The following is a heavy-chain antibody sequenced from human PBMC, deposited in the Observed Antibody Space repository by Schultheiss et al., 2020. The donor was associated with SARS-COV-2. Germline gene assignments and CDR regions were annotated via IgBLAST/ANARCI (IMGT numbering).Heavy chain of an antibody. CDR3: ARGPGYNWNSVGYFDL. Sequence: GGSLRLSCAASGFTFSSYAMSWVRQAPGKGLEWVSAISGSGGSTYYADSVKGRFTISRDNAKNSLYLQMNSLRAEDTAVYYCARGPGYNWNSVGYFDLWGRGTLVTVSS. CDR2: ISGSGGST. J-gene: IGHJ2*01. CDR1: GFTFSSYA. D-gene: IGHD1-20*01. V-gene: IGHV3-23*01.